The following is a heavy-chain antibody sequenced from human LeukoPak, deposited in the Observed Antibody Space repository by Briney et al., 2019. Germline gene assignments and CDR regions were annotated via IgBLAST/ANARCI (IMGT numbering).Heavy chain of an antibody. CDR1: GFTFSSYS. CDR3: ARDQRLVHDY. CDR2: ISSSSSYT. D-gene: IGHD6-19*01. Sequence: GGSLRLSCAASGFTFSSYSMNWVRQAPGKGLEWVSSISSSSSYTYYVDSVKGRFTISRDNAKNSLYLQMNSLRAEDTAVYYCARDQRLVHDYWGQGTLVTVSS. J-gene: IGHJ4*02. V-gene: IGHV3-21*01.